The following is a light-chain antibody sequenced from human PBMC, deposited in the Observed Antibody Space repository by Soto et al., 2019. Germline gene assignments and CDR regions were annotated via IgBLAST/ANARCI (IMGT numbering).Light chain of an antibody. CDR2: SNN. CDR3: AAWDDSLNGVV. J-gene: IGLJ2*01. V-gene: IGLV1-44*01. Sequence: QPVLTQPPSASGTPGQRVTISCSGSSSNIGSKTVNWYQQVPGTAPKLLIYSNNQRPSGVPDRFSGSKSGTSASLAISGLQSEDEADYYCAAWDDSLNGVVFGGGTKVTVL. CDR1: SSNIGSKT.